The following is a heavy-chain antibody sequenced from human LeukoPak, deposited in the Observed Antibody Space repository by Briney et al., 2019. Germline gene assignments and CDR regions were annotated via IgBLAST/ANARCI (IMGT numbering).Heavy chain of an antibody. CDR1: GGSISSYY. Sequence: PSETLSLTCTVSGGSISSYYWSWIRQPPGKGLEWIGEIIHTGSTNYNPSLKSRVTISIDTSKSQFSLRLSSVTAADTAVYYCARYRGRNGSNYYFDSWGQGILVTVSS. J-gene: IGHJ4*02. D-gene: IGHD5-24*01. V-gene: IGHV4-34*12. CDR2: IIHTGST. CDR3: ARYRGRNGSNYYFDS.